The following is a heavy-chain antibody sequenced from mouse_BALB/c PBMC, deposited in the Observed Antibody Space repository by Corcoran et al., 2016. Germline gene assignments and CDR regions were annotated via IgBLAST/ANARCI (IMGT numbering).Heavy chain of an antibody. D-gene: IGHD1-2*01. CDR2: ISYDGSN. J-gene: IGHJ2*01. CDR1: GYSITSGYY. Sequence: EVQLQESGPGLVKPAQSLSLTCTDTGYSITSGYYWNWIRQFPGNKLEWMGYISYDGSNNYNPSLKNRISITLDTSKNQFFLKLNSVTTEDTATYYCASVYYGYYFDYWGQGTTLTVSS. CDR3: ASVYYGYYFDY. V-gene: IGHV3-6*02.